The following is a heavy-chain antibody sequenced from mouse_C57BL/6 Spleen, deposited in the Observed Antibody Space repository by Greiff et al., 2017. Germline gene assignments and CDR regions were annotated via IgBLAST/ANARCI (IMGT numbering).Heavy chain of an antibody. CDR1: GFTFSDYG. D-gene: IGHD6-1*01. J-gene: IGHJ4*01. CDR2: ISSGSSTI. V-gene: IGHV5-17*01. CDR3: ARRPPDY. Sequence: EVKLMESGGGLVKPGGSLKLSCAASGFTFSDYGMHWVRQAPEKGLEWVAYISSGSSTIYYADTVKGRFTISRDNANNTLFLQMTSLRSEDTALYYCARRPPDYWGQGTSVTVSS.